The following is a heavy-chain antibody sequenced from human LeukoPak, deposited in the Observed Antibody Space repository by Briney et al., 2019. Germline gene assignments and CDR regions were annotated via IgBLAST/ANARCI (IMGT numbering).Heavy chain of an antibody. CDR2: IYYNGST. CDR1: GGSISSSSYY. Sequence: SETLSLTCTVSGGSISSSSYYWGWIRQPPGKGLEWIGSIYYNGSTYYNPSLKSRVTISVDTSKNQFSLRLSSVTAADTAVVYCARLEADDYGDRGSPGTPNAQSNWGQGTLVTVSS. V-gene: IGHV4-39*01. D-gene: IGHD4-17*01. J-gene: IGHJ4*02. CDR3: ARLEADDYGDRGSPGTPNAQSN.